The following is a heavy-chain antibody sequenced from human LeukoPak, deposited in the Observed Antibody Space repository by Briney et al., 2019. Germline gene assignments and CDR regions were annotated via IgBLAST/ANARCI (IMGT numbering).Heavy chain of an antibody. CDR1: GGSISSSSYY. D-gene: IGHD4-17*01. Sequence: SETLSLTCTVSGGSISSSSYYWGWIRQPPGKGLEWIGSIYYSGSTYYNPSLKSRVTISVDKSKNQFSLKLSSVTAADTAVYYCAIDDYGDYGIDYWGQGTLVTVSS. V-gene: IGHV4-39*07. J-gene: IGHJ4*02. CDR3: AIDDYGDYGIDY. CDR2: IYYSGST.